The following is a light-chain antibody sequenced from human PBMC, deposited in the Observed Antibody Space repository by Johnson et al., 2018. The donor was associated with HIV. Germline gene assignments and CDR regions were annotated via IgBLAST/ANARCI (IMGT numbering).Light chain of an antibody. CDR1: SSNIGNNY. V-gene: IGLV1-51*01. Sequence: QSVLTQPPSVSAAPGQKVTISCSGSSSNIGNNYVSWYQHLPGAAPKLLIYDNNKRPSGIPDRFSGSKSGTSATLGITGLQTGDEADYYCGTWDSSLSAGWVFGTGTKVTVL. J-gene: IGLJ1*01. CDR3: GTWDSSLSAGWV. CDR2: DNN.